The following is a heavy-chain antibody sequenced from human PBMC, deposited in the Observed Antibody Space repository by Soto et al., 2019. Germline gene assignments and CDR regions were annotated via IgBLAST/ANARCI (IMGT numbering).Heavy chain of an antibody. CDR1: GFTFSTFA. Sequence: EVQLLESGGGLVQPGGSLRLSCAASGFTFSTFAMSWVRQAPGKGLEWVSVISDSGTTYYADSVKGRFTISRDNSKNTLFLQVSSLRAEDTAVYYCAKDSRCSITSCHIDYWGQGSLVTVSS. D-gene: IGHD2-2*01. V-gene: IGHV3-23*01. CDR2: ISDSGTT. CDR3: AKDSRCSITSCHIDY. J-gene: IGHJ4*02.